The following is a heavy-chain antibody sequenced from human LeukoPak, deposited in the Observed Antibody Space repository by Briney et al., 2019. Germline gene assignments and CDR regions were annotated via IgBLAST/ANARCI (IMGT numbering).Heavy chain of an antibody. V-gene: IGHV3-30*18. J-gene: IGHJ4*02. CDR3: AKDFNDYVWGSSGIDY. CDR2: ISYDGSNK. Sequence: AGGSLRLSCAASGFTFSSYGMHWVRQAPGKGLEWVAVISYDGSNKYYADSVKGRFTISRDNSKNTLYLQMNSLRAEDTAVYYCAKDFNDYVWGSSGIDYWGQGTLVTVSS. CDR1: GFTFSSYG. D-gene: IGHD3-16*01.